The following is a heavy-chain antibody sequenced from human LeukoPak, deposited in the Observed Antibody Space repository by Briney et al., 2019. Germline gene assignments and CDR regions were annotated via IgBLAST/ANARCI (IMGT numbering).Heavy chain of an antibody. Sequence: GASVKVSCKASGGTFSSYAISWVRQAPGQGLEWMGGIIPIFGTANYAQKFQGRVTITTDESTSTAYMEPSSLRSEDTAVYYCARDYEYSSSRWFDPWGQGTLVTVSS. V-gene: IGHV1-69*05. D-gene: IGHD6-6*01. J-gene: IGHJ5*02. CDR3: ARDYEYSSSRWFDP. CDR1: GGTFSSYA. CDR2: IIPIFGTA.